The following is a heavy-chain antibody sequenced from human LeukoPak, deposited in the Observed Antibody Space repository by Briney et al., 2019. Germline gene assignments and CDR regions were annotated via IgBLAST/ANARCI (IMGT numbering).Heavy chain of an antibody. CDR1: GYTFTGYY. D-gene: IGHD6-19*01. CDR3: AELGFSSGWAYFDY. V-gene: IGHV1-2*02. J-gene: IGHJ4*02. Sequence: AASVKVSCKASGYTFTGYYMHWVRQAPGQGLEWMGWINPNSGGTNYAQKFQGRVTMTRDTSISTAYMELSRLRSDDTAVYYCAELGFSSGWAYFDYWGQGTLVTVSS. CDR2: INPNSGGT.